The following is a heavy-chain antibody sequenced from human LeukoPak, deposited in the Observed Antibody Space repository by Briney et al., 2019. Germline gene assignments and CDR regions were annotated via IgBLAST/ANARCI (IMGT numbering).Heavy chain of an antibody. Sequence: PGGSRRLSCAASGFTFDDYGMSWVRQAPGKGLEWVSGINWNGGSTGYADSVKGRFIISRDNAKNSLYLQMNSLRAEDTAVYHCARVNKGYYGSGSYYNALGYWGQGTLVTVSS. J-gene: IGHJ4*02. CDR3: ARVNKGYYGSGSYYNALGY. CDR2: INWNGGST. CDR1: GFTFDDYG. D-gene: IGHD3-10*01. V-gene: IGHV3-20*01.